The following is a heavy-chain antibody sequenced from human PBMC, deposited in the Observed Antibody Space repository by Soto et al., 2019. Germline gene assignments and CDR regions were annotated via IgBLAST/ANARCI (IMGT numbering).Heavy chain of an antibody. D-gene: IGHD5-12*01. J-gene: IGHJ6*03. V-gene: IGHV3-53*04. CDR3: ASSFGVATTFYYYYYMDV. CDR2: IYSGGST. Sequence: GGSLRLSCAASGFTVSSNYMSWVRQAPGKGLEWVSVIYSGGSTYYADSVKGRFTISRHNSKNTLYLQMNSLRAEDTAVYYCASSFGVATTFYYYYYMDVWGKGTTVTVSS. CDR1: GFTVSSNY.